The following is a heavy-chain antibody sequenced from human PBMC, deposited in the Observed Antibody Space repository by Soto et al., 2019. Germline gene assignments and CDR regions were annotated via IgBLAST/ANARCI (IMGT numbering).Heavy chain of an antibody. CDR3: ARDTGMANYGMDV. Sequence: GESLKISCKGSGYSFTSYWISWVRQMPGKDLEWMGKIYPSDSYTSYSPSFQGHVTISSDKSISTAYLQWSSLKASDTAMYYCARDTGMANYGMDVWGQGTTVTVSS. CDR1: GYSFTSYW. D-gene: IGHD5-18*01. J-gene: IGHJ6*02. V-gene: IGHV5-10-1*01. CDR2: IYPSDSYT.